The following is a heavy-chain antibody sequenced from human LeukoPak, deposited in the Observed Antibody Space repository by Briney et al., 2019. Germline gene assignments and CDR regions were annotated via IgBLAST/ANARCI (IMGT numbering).Heavy chain of an antibody. CDR3: ARGTLYYYDSSGYYLGYYYYYGMDV. J-gene: IGHJ6*02. D-gene: IGHD3-22*01. V-gene: IGHV4-59*01. CDR2: IYYSGST. CDR1: GGSISSYY. Sequence: SETLSLTCTVSGGSISSYYWSWIRQPPGKGLEWIGYIYYSGSTNYNPSLKSRVTISVDTSENQFSLKLSSVTAADTAVYYCARGTLYYYDSSGYYLGYYYYYGMDVWGQGTTVTVSS.